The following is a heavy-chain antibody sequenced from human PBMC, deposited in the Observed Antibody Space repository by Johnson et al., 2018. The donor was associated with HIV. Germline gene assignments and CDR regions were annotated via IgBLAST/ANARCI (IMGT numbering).Heavy chain of an antibody. D-gene: IGHD2-21*02. V-gene: IGHV3-7*03. Sequence: VQLVESGGGLVRPGRSLRLSCAACEFTFSRFAMHCVRQAPGKGLEWVANIKQAGGDRCYVDSVKGRFTISRNNAKNALHPQMNSLRVEDTALYYCAKDCRDCGTFDSWGQGTMVTVSS. CDR1: EFTFSRFA. CDR3: AKDCRDCGTFDS. CDR2: IKQAGGDR. J-gene: IGHJ3*02.